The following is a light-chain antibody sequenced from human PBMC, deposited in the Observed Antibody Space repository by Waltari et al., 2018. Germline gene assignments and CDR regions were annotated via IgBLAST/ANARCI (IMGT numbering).Light chain of an antibody. CDR2: GSS. CDR3: QSYDSSLRGGV. CDR1: SSNIGAGYD. J-gene: IGLJ2*01. Sequence: QSVLTQPPSVSGAPGQKVTISCTGSSSNIGAGYDVHWYQQLPGTAPKLLIYGSSNRTSGVPDRFSGSKSGTSASLAITGRQAEDEADYYCQSYDSSLRGGVFGGGTKLTVL. V-gene: IGLV1-40*01.